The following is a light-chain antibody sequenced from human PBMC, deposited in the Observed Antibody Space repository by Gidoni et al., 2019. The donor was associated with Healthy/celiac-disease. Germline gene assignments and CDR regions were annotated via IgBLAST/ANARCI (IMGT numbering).Light chain of an antibody. V-gene: IGKV1-5*03. Sequence: DIQMTQSPSTLSASVGDRVTITCRASQSISSWLAWYQQKPGKAPTLLIDKASSLESGVPSRFSGSGSGTEFTLTISSLQPDDFATYSCQQYNSSPTFGPGTNVDIK. CDR3: QQYNSSPT. J-gene: IGKJ3*01. CDR1: QSISSW. CDR2: KAS.